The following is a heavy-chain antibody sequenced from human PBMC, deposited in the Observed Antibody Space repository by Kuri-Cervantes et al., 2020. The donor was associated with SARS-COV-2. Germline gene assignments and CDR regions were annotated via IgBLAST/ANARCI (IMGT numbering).Heavy chain of an antibody. Sequence: SETLSLTCTVSGGSISSSSYYWSWIRQPAGKGLEWIGYIYTSGSTNYNPSLKSRVTISVDKSKNQFSLKLSSVTAADTAVYYCARGYGSTFMDVWGKGTTVTVSS. CDR2: IYTSGST. D-gene: IGHD2-2*01. J-gene: IGHJ6*03. V-gene: IGHV4-61*10. CDR3: ARGYGSTFMDV. CDR1: GGSISSSSYY.